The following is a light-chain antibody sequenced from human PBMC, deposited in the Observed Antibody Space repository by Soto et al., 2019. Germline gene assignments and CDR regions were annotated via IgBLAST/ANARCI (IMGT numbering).Light chain of an antibody. J-gene: IGKJ4*01. CDR1: QSVSSY. V-gene: IGKV3-11*01. CDR2: DAS. Sequence: EIVFTQGPGTLSLSPGERATLSCRAIQSVSSYLAWYPQKPGQAPRLLIYDASNRATGIPARFSGSGAGTEFTRTISSLEPEDFAVYDCQQRSNWGLTFGGGTKVDIK. CDR3: QQRSNWGLT.